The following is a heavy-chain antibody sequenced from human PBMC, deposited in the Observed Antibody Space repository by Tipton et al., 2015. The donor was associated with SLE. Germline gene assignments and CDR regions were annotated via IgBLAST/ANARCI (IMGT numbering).Heavy chain of an antibody. V-gene: IGHV4-59*11. J-gene: IGHJ6*03. CDR1: GGSISSHY. D-gene: IGHD1-26*01. Sequence: TLSLTCTVSGGSISSHYWSWIRQPPGKGLEWIGYIYYSGSTNYNPSLKSRVTISIDTSKNQFSLKLSSVTAADTAVYYCASGNYYYMDVWGKGTTVTV. CDR2: IYYSGST. CDR3: ASGNYYYMDV.